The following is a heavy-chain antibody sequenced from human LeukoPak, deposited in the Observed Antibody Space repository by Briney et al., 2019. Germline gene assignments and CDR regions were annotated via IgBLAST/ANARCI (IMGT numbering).Heavy chain of an antibody. CDR2: ISGSGGNS. CDR3: AKSVRVEQPFYFDY. D-gene: IGHD6-13*01. Sequence: PGGSLRLSCTASGFSFDTYAMNWVRQVPGKGLEWVSGISGSGGNSYYADSVKGRFTISRDNSKNTLYLQMNSLRAEDTAVYYCAKSVRVEQPFYFDYWGQGTLVTVSS. CDR1: GFSFDTYA. J-gene: IGHJ4*02. V-gene: IGHV3-23*01.